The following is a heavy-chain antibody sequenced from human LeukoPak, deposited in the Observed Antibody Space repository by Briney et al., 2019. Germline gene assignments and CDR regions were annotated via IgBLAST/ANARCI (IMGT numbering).Heavy chain of an antibody. CDR2: IRSSGTT. D-gene: IGHD3-16*01. CDR3: TRDRFYVWFDP. Sequence: KPGGSLRLSCAASGFTFSTYTMYWFRQAPGKGLQWIGFIRSSGTTQYAASVKGRFTISRDDSKSIAYLQMNSLKTEDTAVYYCTRDRFYVWFDPWGQGTLVTVSS. V-gene: IGHV3-49*05. J-gene: IGHJ5*02. CDR1: GFTFSTYT.